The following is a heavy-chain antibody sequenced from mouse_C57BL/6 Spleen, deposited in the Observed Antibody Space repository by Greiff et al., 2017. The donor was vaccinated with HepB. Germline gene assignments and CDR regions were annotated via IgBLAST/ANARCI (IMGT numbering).Heavy chain of an antibody. CDR3: ARSVRDYYGSRGGYYYAMDY. Sequence: VHLVESGAELARPGASVKLSCKASGYTFTSYGISWVKQRTGQGLEWIGEIYPRSGNTYYNEKFKGKATLTADKSSRTAYMELRSLTSEDSAVYCWARSVRDYYGSRGGYYYAMDYWGQGTSVTVSS. D-gene: IGHD1-1*01. V-gene: IGHV1-81*01. CDR2: IYPRSGNT. J-gene: IGHJ4*01. CDR1: GYTFTSYG.